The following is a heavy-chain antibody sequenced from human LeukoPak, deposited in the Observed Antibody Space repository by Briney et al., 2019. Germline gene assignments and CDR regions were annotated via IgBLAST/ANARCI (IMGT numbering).Heavy chain of an antibody. Sequence: GGSLRLSCAASRFNFKTYGMHWVRQAPGKRLEWVAVIWYDESNHYADSVKGRFTISRDTSNNTLYLQMSSLRVEDTAIYYCARDHWQWLEDYYAMDVWGQGTTVTVSS. CDR1: RFNFKTYG. CDR2: IWYDESN. V-gene: IGHV3-33*01. J-gene: IGHJ6*02. D-gene: IGHD6-19*01. CDR3: ARDHWQWLEDYYAMDV.